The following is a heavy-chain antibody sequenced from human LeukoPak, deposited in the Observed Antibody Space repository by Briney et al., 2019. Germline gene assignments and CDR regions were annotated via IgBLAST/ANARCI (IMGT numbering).Heavy chain of an antibody. CDR2: IIPIFGTA. J-gene: IGHJ6*03. V-gene: IGHV1-69*13. Sequence: ASVKVSCKASGGTFSSYAISWVRQAPGQGLGWMGGIIPIFGTANYAQKFQGRVTITADESTSTAYMELSSLRSEDTAVYYCARDRIAAAIYYMDVWGKGTTVTISS. D-gene: IGHD6-13*01. CDR3: ARDRIAAAIYYMDV. CDR1: GGTFSSYA.